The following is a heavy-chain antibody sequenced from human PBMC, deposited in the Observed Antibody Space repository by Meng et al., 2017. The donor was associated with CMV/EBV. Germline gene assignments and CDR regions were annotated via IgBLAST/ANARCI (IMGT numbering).Heavy chain of an antibody. CDR3: SRYGISGVHY. CDR2: MNPNSGNT. CDR1: GYTFTSYD. V-gene: IGHV1-8*01. J-gene: IGHJ4*02. D-gene: IGHD3-9*01. Sequence: ASVKVSCKASGYTFTSYDINWVRQAAGQGLEWMGWMNPNSGNTDYAQKFQGRVTMTRNTSISTAYMELSSLKSEDTAVYYCSRYGISGVHYWGQGTLVTVSS.